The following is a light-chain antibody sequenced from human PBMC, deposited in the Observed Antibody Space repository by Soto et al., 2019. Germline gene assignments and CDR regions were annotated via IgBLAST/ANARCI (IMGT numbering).Light chain of an antibody. CDR2: AAS. CDR3: LHDYNYPRT. V-gene: IGKV1-6*01. Sequence: AIQMTQSPSSLSASVGDRVTITCRASQGIRSELAWYQQKPGKAPNLLIYAASTLQSGVPSRFSGSGSGTDFTLTISSLQPEDFATDYCLHDYNYPRTFGQGTRVEIK. J-gene: IGKJ1*01. CDR1: QGIRSE.